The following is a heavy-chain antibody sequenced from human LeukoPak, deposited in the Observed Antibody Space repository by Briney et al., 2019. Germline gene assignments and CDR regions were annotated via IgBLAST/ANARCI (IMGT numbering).Heavy chain of an antibody. CDR2: IYYSGST. Sequence: PSETLSFTCTGSGGSISSYYWGWIRQPPGKGLVGVGYIYYSGSTNSNPSLSRRATISVGTSKNQFSLKLGSVTAADTAVYYCASAKRGPGSMDVWGQGTTVTASS. CDR3: ASAKRGPGSMDV. V-gene: IGHV4-59*01. J-gene: IGHJ6*02. D-gene: IGHD3-10*01. CDR1: GGSISSYY.